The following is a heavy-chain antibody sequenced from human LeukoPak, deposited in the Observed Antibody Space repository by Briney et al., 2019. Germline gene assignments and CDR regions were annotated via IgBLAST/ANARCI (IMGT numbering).Heavy chain of an antibody. CDR3: AREIYYYDSSGYDAFDI. J-gene: IGHJ3*02. CDR1: GGSISPHF. V-gene: IGHV4-4*07. D-gene: IGHD3-22*01. Sequence: SETLSLTCTVSGGSISPHFWSWIRQPAGKGLDWIGRIYSSGSTDYSPSLKSRVTMSVDTSKNQLSLKLTSVTAADTAVYYCAREIYYYDSSGYDAFDIWGQGTMVTVSS. CDR2: IYSSGST.